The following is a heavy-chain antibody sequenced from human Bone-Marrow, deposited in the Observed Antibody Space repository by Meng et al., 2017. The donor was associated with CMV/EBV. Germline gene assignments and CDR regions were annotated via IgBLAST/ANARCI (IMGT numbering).Heavy chain of an antibody. D-gene: IGHD3-9*01. Sequence: SETLSLTCTVSGGSISSSSYYWGWIRQPPGKGLEWIGSIYYSGSTYYNPSLKSRVTIPVDTSKNQFSLKLSSVTAADTAVYYCARTGYYKESWFDPWGQGTLVTVSS. V-gene: IGHV4-39*07. CDR2: IYYSGST. CDR1: GGSISSSSYY. CDR3: ARTGYYKESWFDP. J-gene: IGHJ5*02.